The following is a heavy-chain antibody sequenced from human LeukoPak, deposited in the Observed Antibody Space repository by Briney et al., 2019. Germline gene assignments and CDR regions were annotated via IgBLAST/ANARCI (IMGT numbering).Heavy chain of an antibody. CDR3: ARGPALYCTSSSCLDGVD. V-gene: IGHV3-21*01. D-gene: IGHD2-2*01. Sequence: GSLRLSCAASGFPFSDYAMNWVRQAPGKGLEWVSSISSGGSYISYADSVKGRFTVSRDNAKDSLFLQMRSLRDEDTAVYYCARGPALYCTSSSCLDGVDWGQGTLVSVSS. CDR2: ISSGGSYI. J-gene: IGHJ4*02. CDR1: GFPFSDYA.